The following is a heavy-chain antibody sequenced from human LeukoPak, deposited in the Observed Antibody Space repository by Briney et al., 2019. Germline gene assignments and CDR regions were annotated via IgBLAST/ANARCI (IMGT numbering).Heavy chain of an antibody. CDR3: TRVRTIVAAGPDFAY. CDR1: GYTFTSYY. CDR2: ITTSGGST. D-gene: IGHD6-13*01. V-gene: IGHV1-46*01. Sequence: ASVKVSCKASGYTFTSYYIHWVRQAPGQGLEWMGIITTSGGSTSYAQNFQGRVTMTRDTSTSTVYMELTSLGSEDTAVYYCTRVRTIVAAGPDFAYWGQGTLVSASS. J-gene: IGHJ4*02.